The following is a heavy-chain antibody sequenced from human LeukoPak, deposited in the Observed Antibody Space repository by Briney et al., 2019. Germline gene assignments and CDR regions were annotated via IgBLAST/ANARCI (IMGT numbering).Heavy chain of an antibody. CDR3: ASRGSYSGGFDY. CDR1: SCSISGYY. Sequence: PSETLSLTCTVSSCSISGYYWNWIRQPPGKGLEWIGYTYYSGSTNYNPSLKSRVTISLDTSKNQFVLKLSSVTAADTAMYYCASRGSYSGGFDYWGQGTLVTVSS. D-gene: IGHD1-26*01. J-gene: IGHJ4*02. V-gene: IGHV4-59*08. CDR2: TYYSGST.